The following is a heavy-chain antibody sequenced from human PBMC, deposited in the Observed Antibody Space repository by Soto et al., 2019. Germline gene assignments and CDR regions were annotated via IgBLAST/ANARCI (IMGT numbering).Heavy chain of an antibody. J-gene: IGHJ6*02. Sequence: QVQLVESGGGEVQPGRSLTISCAASGFTFSTYGMHWVRQTPGKGLEWVAVISYDGTNKFYSDSVKGRFTIYRDNFTNTLTLQMTSLRADATAVYSCAKDLQSYGDYAYYCYGMDVWGLGTRVTVSS. CDR3: AKDLQSYGDYAYYCYGMDV. V-gene: IGHV3-30*18. CDR1: GFTFSTYG. CDR2: ISYDGTNK. D-gene: IGHD4-17*01.